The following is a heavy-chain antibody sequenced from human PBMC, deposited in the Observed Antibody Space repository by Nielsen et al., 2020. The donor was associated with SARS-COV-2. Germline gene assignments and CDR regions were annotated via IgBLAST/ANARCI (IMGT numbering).Heavy chain of an antibody. CDR1: GFNFNNYA. Sequence: GGSLRLSCAASGFNFNNYAMTWVRQAPGKGLEWVSTFGVPRPNTYYADSVKGRFTISRDSSKNTLYLQMNSLRVDDTAVYYCAKDSEVAGYDHWGQGTLVTVSS. D-gene: IGHD6-19*01. CDR2: FGVPRPNT. CDR3: AKDSEVAGYDH. V-gene: IGHV3-23*01. J-gene: IGHJ4*02.